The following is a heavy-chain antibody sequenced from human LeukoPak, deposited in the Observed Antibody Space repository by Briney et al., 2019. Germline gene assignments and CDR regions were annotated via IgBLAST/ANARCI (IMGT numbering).Heavy chain of an antibody. D-gene: IGHD5-24*01. J-gene: IGHJ6*03. V-gene: IGHV3-7*01. Sequence: GGSLRLSCAASGFTFSSYAMSWVRQAPGKGLEWVANIKQDGSEKYYVDSVKGRFTISRDNAKNSLYLQMNSLRAEDTAVHYCARALREGYYYMDVWGKGTTVTVSS. CDR1: GFTFSSYA. CDR2: IKQDGSEK. CDR3: ARALREGYYYMDV.